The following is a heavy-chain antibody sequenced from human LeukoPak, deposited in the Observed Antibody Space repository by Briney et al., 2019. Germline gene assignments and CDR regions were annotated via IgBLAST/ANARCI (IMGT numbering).Heavy chain of an antibody. CDR1: GGTFSSYA. Sequence: GASVKVSCKASGGTFSSYAISWVRQAPGQGLEWMGGVIPIFGTANYAQKFQGRVTITTDESTSTAYMELSSLRSEDTAVYYCARTYQGYCSSTSCHIDYWGQGTLVTVSS. J-gene: IGHJ4*02. V-gene: IGHV1-69*05. CDR2: VIPIFGTA. CDR3: ARTYQGYCSSTSCHIDY. D-gene: IGHD2-2*01.